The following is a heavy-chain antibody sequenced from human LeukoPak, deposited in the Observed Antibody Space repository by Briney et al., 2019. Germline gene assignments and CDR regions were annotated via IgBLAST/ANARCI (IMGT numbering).Heavy chain of an antibody. D-gene: IGHD5-18*01. Sequence: GGSLRLSCAASGFSISGYAMSWVRQAPGKGLEWVSGISGSGGSTDYADSVKGRFIISRDNSKNRLSLQMNSLRAEDTAVYYCAKEWMRLSLWGQGTMVTVSS. V-gene: IGHV3-23*01. J-gene: IGHJ4*02. CDR2: ISGSGGST. CDR1: GFSISGYA. CDR3: AKEWMRLSL.